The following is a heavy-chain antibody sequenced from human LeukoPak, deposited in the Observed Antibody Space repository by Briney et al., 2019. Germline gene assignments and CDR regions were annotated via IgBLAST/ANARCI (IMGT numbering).Heavy chain of an antibody. CDR2: ISWNSGSI. J-gene: IGHJ3*02. V-gene: IGHV3-9*01. D-gene: IGHD3-22*01. CDR3: AKNYYDSSGYFDAFDI. CDR1: GFTFDDYA. Sequence: GGSLRLSCAASGFTFDDYAMHWVRQAPGKGLEWVSGISWNSGSIGYADSVKGRFTISRDNAKNSLYQQMNSLRAEDTALYYCAKNYYDSSGYFDAFDIWGQGTMVTVSS.